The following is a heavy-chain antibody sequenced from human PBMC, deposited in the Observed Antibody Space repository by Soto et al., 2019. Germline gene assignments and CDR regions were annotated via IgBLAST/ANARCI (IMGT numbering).Heavy chain of an antibody. J-gene: IGHJ3*02. Sequence: GGSLRLSCAASGFTFSSYAMHWVRQAPGKGLEWVAVISYDGSNKYYADSVKGRFTISRDNSKNTLYLQMNSLRAEDTAVYYCARVHRRANAFDIWGQGTMVTV. V-gene: IGHV3-30-3*01. CDR1: GFTFSSYA. CDR2: ISYDGSNK. CDR3: ARVHRRANAFDI.